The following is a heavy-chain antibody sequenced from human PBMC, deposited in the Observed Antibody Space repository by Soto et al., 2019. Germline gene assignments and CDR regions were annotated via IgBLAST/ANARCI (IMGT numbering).Heavy chain of an antibody. CDR3: ERRSRNKAMDFRDF. D-gene: IGHD5-18*01. V-gene: IGHV5-51*01. J-gene: IGHJ4*02. Sequence: GESLKISCKGSGYIFSNNWIAWVRQMPGKGLEWMGIIYPGDSDTRYSPSFQGQVTMSADKSISTAYLQWNSLKASDTDMYYCERRSRNKAMDFRDFWGQGTLVTVSS. CDR2: IYPGDSDT. CDR1: GYIFSNNW.